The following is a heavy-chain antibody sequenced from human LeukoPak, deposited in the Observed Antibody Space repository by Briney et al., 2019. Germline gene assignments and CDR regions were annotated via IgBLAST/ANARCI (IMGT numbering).Heavy chain of an antibody. D-gene: IGHD2-21*02. V-gene: IGHV3-30*18. CDR1: GFTFSSYG. CDR3: AKTIEAYCGGDCYSWGLDY. CDR2: MSYDGSNK. Sequence: GGSLRLSCAASGFTFSSYGMHWVRQAPGKGLEWVAVMSYDGSNKYYADSVKGRFTISRDNSKNTLYLQMNSLRAEDTAVYYCAKTIEAYCGGDCYSWGLDYWGQGTLVTVSS. J-gene: IGHJ4*02.